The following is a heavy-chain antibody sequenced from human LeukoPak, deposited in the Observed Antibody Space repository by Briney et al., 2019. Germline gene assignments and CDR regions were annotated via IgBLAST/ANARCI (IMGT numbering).Heavy chain of an antibody. CDR3: ATTSTVTTENWFDP. CDR1: GYTFTSYG. V-gene: IGHV1-18*01. D-gene: IGHD4-17*01. J-gene: IGHJ5*02. CDR2: ISAYNGNT. Sequence: GASVKVSCKASGYTFTSYGISWVRQAPGQGLEWMGWISAYNGNTNYAQKLQGRVTMTTDTSTSTAYMELSSLRSEDTAVYYCATTSTVTTENWFDPWGQGTLVTVSS.